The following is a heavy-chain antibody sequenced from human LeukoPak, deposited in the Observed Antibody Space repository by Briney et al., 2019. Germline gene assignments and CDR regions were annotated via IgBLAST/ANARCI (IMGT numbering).Heavy chain of an antibody. CDR1: GGSICSSTYY. CDR2: VYYSGST. CDR3: ARLGHSVTYYVDHYYFES. Sequence: SETLSLTCTVSGGSICSSTYYWAWIRQPPGKGLEWIGTVYYSGSTYYSPSLKSRVTISVDTSNNQFSLKLSSVTATDTAVYYCARLGHSVTYYVDHYYFESWGQRTLVTVSS. D-gene: IGHD1-26*01. J-gene: IGHJ4*02. V-gene: IGHV4-39*01.